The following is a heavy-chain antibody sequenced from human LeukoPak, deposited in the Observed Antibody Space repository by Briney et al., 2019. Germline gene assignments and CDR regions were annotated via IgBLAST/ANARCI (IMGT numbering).Heavy chain of an antibody. CDR2: IWYDGSNK. J-gene: IGHJ4*02. Sequence: PGRSLRLSCAASGFTFSSHGMHWVRRAPGKGLEWVAVIWYDGSNKYYADSVKGRFAISRDNSKNTLYLQMSSLRAEDTAVYYCAGSIAVAGTIDYWGQGTLVTVSS. V-gene: IGHV3-33*01. CDR3: AGSIAVAGTIDY. D-gene: IGHD6-19*01. CDR1: GFTFSSHG.